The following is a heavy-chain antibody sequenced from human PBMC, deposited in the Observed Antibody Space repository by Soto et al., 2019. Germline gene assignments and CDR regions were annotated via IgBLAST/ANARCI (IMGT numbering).Heavy chain of an antibody. V-gene: IGHV4-4*07. CDR3: ARESTVAGTDNWFDS. CDR1: GAFISGYY. Sequence: SETLSLTCTVSGAFISGYYWSWIRQPAGKGLEWIGRIYTSGSTKYSPSLKSRATMSVDTSKKQFSLKLNSVTAADTAVYYCARESTVAGTDNWFDSWGQGTLVTVAS. CDR2: IYTSGST. D-gene: IGHD6-13*01. J-gene: IGHJ5*01.